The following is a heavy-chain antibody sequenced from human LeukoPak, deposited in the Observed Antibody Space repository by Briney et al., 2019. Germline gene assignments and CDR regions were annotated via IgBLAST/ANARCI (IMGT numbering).Heavy chain of an antibody. J-gene: IGHJ4*02. CDR2: ITWNSGSI. CDR1: GFTFDDYA. CDR3: AKDNRYDLTLKGYFDY. Sequence: GGSLRLSCAASGFTFDDYAMHWVRQAPGKGLEWVSGITWNSGSIGYADSVKGRFTISRDNAKNSLYLQMNSLRAEDMALCYCAKDNRYDLTLKGYFDYWGQGTLVTVSS. D-gene: IGHD3-3*01. V-gene: IGHV3-9*03.